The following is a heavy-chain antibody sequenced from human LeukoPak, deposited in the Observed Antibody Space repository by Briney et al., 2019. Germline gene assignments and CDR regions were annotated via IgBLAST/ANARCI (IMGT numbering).Heavy chain of an antibody. J-gene: IGHJ4*02. D-gene: IGHD2-2*01. CDR1: GFTFSSYS. Sequence: PGGSLRLSCAASGFTFSSYSMNWVRQAPGKGLEWVSSISSSSSYIYYADSVKGRFTISRDNAKNSLYLQMNSLRAEDTAVYYCARDRSKKDIVVVPAALWGQGTPVTVSS. CDR3: ARDRSKKDIVVVPAAL. V-gene: IGHV3-21*01. CDR2: ISSSSSYI.